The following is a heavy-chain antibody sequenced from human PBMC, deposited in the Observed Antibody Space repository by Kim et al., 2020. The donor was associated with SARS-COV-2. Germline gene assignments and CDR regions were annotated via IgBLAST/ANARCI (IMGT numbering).Heavy chain of an antibody. D-gene: IGHD2-15*01. V-gene: IGHV3-33*06. CDR3: AKGFEAYCSGGSCLNAFDI. J-gene: IGHJ3*02. Sequence: GRFTISRDNSKNTLFLQMNSLRVEDTAVYYCAKGFEAYCSGGSCLNAFDIWGQGTMVTVSS.